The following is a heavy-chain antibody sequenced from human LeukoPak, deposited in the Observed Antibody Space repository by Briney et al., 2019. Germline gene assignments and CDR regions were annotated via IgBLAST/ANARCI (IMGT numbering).Heavy chain of an antibody. J-gene: IGHJ3*02. CDR2: MNSDGGST. Sequence: GGSLRLSCAVSGITFSSYWMHWVRQAPGKGLVWVSHMNSDGGSTHYADSVKGRLTISRDNAKNTLYLEMNSLRAEDTAVCYCARGGSYSSDALDIWGQGTMVTVSS. D-gene: IGHD1-26*01. CDR3: ARGGSYSSDALDI. CDR1: GITFSSYW. V-gene: IGHV3-74*01.